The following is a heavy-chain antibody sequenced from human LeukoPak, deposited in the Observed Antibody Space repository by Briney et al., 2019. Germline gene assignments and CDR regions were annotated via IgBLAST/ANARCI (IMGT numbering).Heavy chain of an antibody. J-gene: IGHJ4*02. CDR3: AREYSSGWYDY. D-gene: IGHD6-19*01. CDR2: LSSSGSTI. V-gene: IGHV3-11*01. Sequence: VSSLSSSGSTIYYADSVKGRFTISRDNAKNSLYLQMNSLRAEDTAVYYCAREYSSGWYDYWGQGTLVTVSS.